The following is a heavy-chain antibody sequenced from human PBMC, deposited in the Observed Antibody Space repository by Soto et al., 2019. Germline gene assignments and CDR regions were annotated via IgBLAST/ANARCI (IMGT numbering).Heavy chain of an antibody. Sequence: EVQLVESGGGLVQPGGSLRLSCAASGLTFSSYWMHWVRQAPGKGLVWVSRINSDGSSTSYADSVKGRFTISRDNAKSTLYLQMNSLRAEDTAVYYCALSHTVTTDYWGKGTLVTVAA. CDR3: ALSHTVTTDY. J-gene: IGHJ4*02. CDR1: GLTFSSYW. CDR2: INSDGSST. V-gene: IGHV3-74*01. D-gene: IGHD4-17*01.